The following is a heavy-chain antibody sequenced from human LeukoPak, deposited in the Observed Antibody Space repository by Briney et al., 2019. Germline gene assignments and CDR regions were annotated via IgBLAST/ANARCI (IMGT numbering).Heavy chain of an antibody. Sequence: SETLSLTCTVSGGSISSYYWSWIRQPAGKGLEWIGRIYTSGSTNYNPSLKSRVTMSVDTSKNQFSLKLSSVTAADTAVYYCARGTYYYDSSGYHYFDYWGQGTLVTVSS. V-gene: IGHV4-4*07. CDR3: ARGTYYYDSSGYHYFDY. J-gene: IGHJ4*02. CDR2: IYTSGST. CDR1: GGSISSYY. D-gene: IGHD3-22*01.